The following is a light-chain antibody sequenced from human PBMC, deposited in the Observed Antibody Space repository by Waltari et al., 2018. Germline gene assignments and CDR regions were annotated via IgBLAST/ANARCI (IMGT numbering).Light chain of an antibody. Sequence: QSALTQPASVSGSPGQSITLSCTGTSSSVGGYTLVSWYQQHPGKAPQLIIYDVNKRPSGISHRFSGSKSGNTASLTISGLQADDESDYYCCSYAGDSTLIFGGGTKLTVL. CDR3: CSYAGDSTLI. CDR2: DVN. J-gene: IGLJ2*01. V-gene: IGLV2-23*02. CDR1: SSSVGGYTL.